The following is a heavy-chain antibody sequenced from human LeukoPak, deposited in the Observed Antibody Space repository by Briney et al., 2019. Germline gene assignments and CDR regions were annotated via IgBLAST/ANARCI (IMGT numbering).Heavy chain of an antibody. D-gene: IGHD3-22*01. Sequence: PSETLSLTCAVAGGFINGSEWWNWVRQPPGKGLEWIGEIYHSGNANYNPSLKSRVAISIDKSKDQFSLKLSSVTAADTAVYYCATVIRYYYDSSGYSSSDYWGQGTLVTVSS. CDR1: GGFINGSEW. V-gene: IGHV4/OR15-8*02. J-gene: IGHJ4*02. CDR3: ATVIRYYYDSSGYSSSDY. CDR2: IYHSGNA.